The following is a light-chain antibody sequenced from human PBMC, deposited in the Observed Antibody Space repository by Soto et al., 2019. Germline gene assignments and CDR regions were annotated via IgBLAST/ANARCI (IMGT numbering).Light chain of an antibody. J-gene: IGLJ1*01. V-gene: IGLV2-11*01. Sequence: QSALTQPRSVPGSPGQSVTISCTGTSSDVGGYHYVSWYQQHPGKAPKLMIYDVSKRPSGVPDRFSGSKSGNTASLTISGLQAEDEADYYCCSYAGSYKGYVFGTGTKLTVL. CDR2: DVS. CDR3: CSYAGSYKGYV. CDR1: SSDVGGYHY.